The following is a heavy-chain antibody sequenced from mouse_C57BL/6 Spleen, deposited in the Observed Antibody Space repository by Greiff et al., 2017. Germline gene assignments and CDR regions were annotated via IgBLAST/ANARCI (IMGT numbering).Heavy chain of an antibody. J-gene: IGHJ3*01. CDR3: TRPNWDGWFAY. Sequence: QVQLQQSGAELVRPGASVTLSCKASGYTFTDYEMHWVKQTPVHGLEWIGAIDPETGGTAYNQKFKGKAILTADKSSSPAYMELRSLTSEDSAVYYCTRPNWDGWFAYWGQGTLVTVSA. CDR2: IDPETGGT. D-gene: IGHD4-1*02. CDR1: GYTFTDYE. V-gene: IGHV1-15*01.